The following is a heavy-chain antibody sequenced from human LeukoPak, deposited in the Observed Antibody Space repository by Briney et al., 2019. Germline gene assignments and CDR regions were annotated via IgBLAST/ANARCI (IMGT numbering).Heavy chain of an antibody. D-gene: IGHD4-23*01. J-gene: IGHJ3*02. V-gene: IGHV4-59*01. Sequence: SETLSLTCTVSGGSISSYYWSWIRQPPGKGLEWIAYIYYSGSTNYNPSLKSRVTISVDTSKNQFSLKLSSVTAADTAVYYCARATAVTFLRAFDIWGQGTMVTVSS. CDR2: IYYSGST. CDR3: ARATAVTFLRAFDI. CDR1: GGSISSYY.